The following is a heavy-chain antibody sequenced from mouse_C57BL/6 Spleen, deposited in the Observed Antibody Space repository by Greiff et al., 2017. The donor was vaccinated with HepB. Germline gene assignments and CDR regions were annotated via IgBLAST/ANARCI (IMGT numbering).Heavy chain of an antibody. CDR3: ARKPRLYYDYDGWYFDV. CDR2: ISDGGSYT. J-gene: IGHJ1*03. V-gene: IGHV5-4*03. D-gene: IGHD2-4*01. CDR1: GFTFSSYA. Sequence: EVKVEESGGGLVKPGGSLKLSCAASGFTFSSYAMSWVRQTPEKRLEWVATISDGGSYTYYPDNVKGRFTISRDNAKNNLYLQMSHLKSEDTAMYYCARKPRLYYDYDGWYFDVWGTGTTVTVSS.